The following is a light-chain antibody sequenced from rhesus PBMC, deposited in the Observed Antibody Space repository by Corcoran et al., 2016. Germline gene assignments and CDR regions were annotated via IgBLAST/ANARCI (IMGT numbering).Light chain of an antibody. CDR2: EAS. CDR1: QTVSSH. Sequence: EIVMTQSPATLSLSPGERVTLSCRASQTVSSHLAWYQQKPGQAPRLLIYEASNRATDIPDRFSGSESGTDCTLTISSPEPEDVGLYYCQQENNWPPTFGGGTRVEIK. J-gene: IGKJ4*01. V-gene: IGKV3-35*01. CDR3: QQENNWPPT.